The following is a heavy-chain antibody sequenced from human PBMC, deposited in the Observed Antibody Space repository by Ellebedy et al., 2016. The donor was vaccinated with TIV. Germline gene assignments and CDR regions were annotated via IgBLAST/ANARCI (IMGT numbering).Heavy chain of an antibody. D-gene: IGHD6-19*01. V-gene: IGHV3-49*03. CDR1: GFTFGAYS. CDR2: IRNEVDGGTT. J-gene: IGHJ4*02. CDR3: SRDSSGWSRDY. Sequence: PGGSLRLSCTTSGFTFGAYSMSWFRQAPGKGLEWEGLIRNEVDGGTTEYAASMKGRFTISRDDSKSIAYLHMNSLKTEDTAVYYCSRDSSGWSRDYWGQGTLVTVSS.